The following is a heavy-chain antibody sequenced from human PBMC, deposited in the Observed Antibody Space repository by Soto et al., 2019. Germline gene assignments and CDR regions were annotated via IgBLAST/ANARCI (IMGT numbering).Heavy chain of an antibody. CDR2: ISSNGGST. D-gene: IGHD6-13*01. CDR3: VKAIPRVAASKDGMDV. J-gene: IGHJ6*02. Sequence: AGGSLRLSCAASGFTFSSYAMHWVRQAPGKGLEYVSAISSNGGSTYYADSVKGRFTISRDNSKNTLYLQMSSLRAEDTAVYYCVKAIPRVAASKDGMDVWGQGTTVTVSS. CDR1: GFTFSSYA. V-gene: IGHV3-64D*06.